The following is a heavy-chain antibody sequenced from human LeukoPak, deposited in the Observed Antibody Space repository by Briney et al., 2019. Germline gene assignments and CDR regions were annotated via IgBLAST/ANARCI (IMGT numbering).Heavy chain of an antibody. CDR3: AREKGYCSSTGCFDAFDI. Sequence: SVKVSCKASGGTFSSYTISWARQAPGQGLEWMGRIIPILGIANYAQKFQGRVTITADKSTSTAYMELSSLRSEDTAVYYCAREKGYCSSTGCFDAFDIWGQGTMVTVSS. CDR1: GGTFSSYT. CDR2: IIPILGIA. D-gene: IGHD2-2*01. V-gene: IGHV1-69*04. J-gene: IGHJ3*02.